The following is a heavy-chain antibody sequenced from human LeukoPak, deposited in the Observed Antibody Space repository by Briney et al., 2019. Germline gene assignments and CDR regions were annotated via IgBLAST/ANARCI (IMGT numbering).Heavy chain of an antibody. D-gene: IGHD5-18*01. Sequence: GSLRLSCAASGFTFSSYSMNWVRQAPGKGLEWIGYIYYSGSTNYNPSLKSRVTISVDTSENQFSLKLTSVTAADTAVYYCARQPGGTASFDYWGQGTLVTVSS. J-gene: IGHJ4*02. CDR2: IYYSGST. CDR1: GFTFSSYS. CDR3: ARQPGGTASFDY. V-gene: IGHV4-59*08.